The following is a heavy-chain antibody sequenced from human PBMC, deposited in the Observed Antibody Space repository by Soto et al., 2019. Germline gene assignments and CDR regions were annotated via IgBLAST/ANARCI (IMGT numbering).Heavy chain of an antibody. CDR2: ISPDGGRT. CDR1: GYTFTTYY. V-gene: IGHV1-46*01. CDR3: ATRDPGHY. Sequence: QVQLVQSGAEVKKPGASVKVSCKASGYTFTTYYMHWVRQAPGQGLEWMGIISPDGGRTRYAQKFQGTVTMTRDTSTSTVYMELSSLRSEDTAVYYCATRDPGHYWGQGTLVTVSS. J-gene: IGHJ4*02.